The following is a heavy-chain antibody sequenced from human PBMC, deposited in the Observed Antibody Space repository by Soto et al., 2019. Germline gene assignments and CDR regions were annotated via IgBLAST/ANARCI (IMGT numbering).Heavy chain of an antibody. CDR2: ISSNGGST. D-gene: IGHD6-13*01. CDR1: GFTFSSYA. CDR3: ARVSSWYNYFAY. J-gene: IGHJ4*02. V-gene: IGHV3-64*01. Sequence: PGGSLRLSCAASGFTFSSYAMHWVRQAPGKGLEYVSAISSNGGSTYYANSVKGRFTISRDNSKNTLYLQMGSLRAEDMAVYYCARVSSWYNYFAYWGQGTLVTVSS.